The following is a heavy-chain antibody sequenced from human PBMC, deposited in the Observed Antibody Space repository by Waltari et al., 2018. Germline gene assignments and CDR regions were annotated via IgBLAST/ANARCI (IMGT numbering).Heavy chain of an antibody. J-gene: IGHJ4*02. Sequence: EVQLVESGGGLVQPGGSLRLSCAASGFTFSSYAMSWVRQAPGKGLEWVSAISSSGGSTYYADSVKGRITISRDKSKNTLDLQMNSLRAEDTAVYYCAKASSGGYFDYWGQGTLVTVSS. D-gene: IGHD6-19*01. CDR1: GFTFSSYA. CDR2: ISSSGGST. V-gene: IGHV3-23*04. CDR3: AKASSGGYFDY.